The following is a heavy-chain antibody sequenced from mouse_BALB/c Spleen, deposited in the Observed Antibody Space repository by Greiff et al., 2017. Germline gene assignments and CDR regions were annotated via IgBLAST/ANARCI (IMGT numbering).Heavy chain of an antibody. Sequence: VQLQQSGAELVKPGASVKLSCTASGFNIKDTYMHWVKQRPEQGLEWIGRIDPANGNTKYDPKFQGKATITADTSSNTAYLQLSSLTSEDTAVYYCAYYYGSSSGFAYWGQGTLVTVAA. D-gene: IGHD1-1*01. CDR1: GFNIKDTY. V-gene: IGHV14-3*02. J-gene: IGHJ3*01. CDR3: AYYYGSSSGFAY. CDR2: IDPANGNT.